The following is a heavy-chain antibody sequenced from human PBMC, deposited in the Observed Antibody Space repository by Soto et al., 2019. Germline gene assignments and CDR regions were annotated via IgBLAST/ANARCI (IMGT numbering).Heavy chain of an antibody. CDR1: GFSLSARGEG. Sequence: SGPTLVNPTETLTLTCTFSGFSLSARGEGVGWIRQPPGKALEWLAIIYWDDDKRYSPSLRTTFTITKDTSKNQVVLTMTNMDPVDTATYFCAHIPFTSAWHDDYDTWGPGTMVNVSS. J-gene: IGHJ3*02. D-gene: IGHD2-2*01. CDR2: IYWDDDK. V-gene: IGHV2-5*02. CDR3: AHIPFTSAWHDDYDT.